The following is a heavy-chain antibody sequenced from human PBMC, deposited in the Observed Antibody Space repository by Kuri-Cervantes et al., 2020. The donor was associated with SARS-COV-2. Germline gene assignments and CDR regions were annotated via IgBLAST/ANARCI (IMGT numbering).Heavy chain of an antibody. J-gene: IGHJ3*02. CDR1: GYSISSGYY. Sequence: SGSLCLTCTVSGYSISSGYYWCWIRQPPGKRLEWIGSNYHSGSTYYNPSLKSLVTISVDTSKHQFSLKLSSVTAADTAVYYCARTYDTVTGDAFGIWGQGTMVTVSS. CDR3: ARTYDTVTGDAFGI. CDR2: NYHSGST. V-gene: IGHV4-38-2*02. D-gene: IGHD4-11*01.